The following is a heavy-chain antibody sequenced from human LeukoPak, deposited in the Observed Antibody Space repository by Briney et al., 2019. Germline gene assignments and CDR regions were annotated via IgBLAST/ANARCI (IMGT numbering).Heavy chain of an antibody. V-gene: IGHV7-4-1*02. D-gene: IGHD1-26*01. CDR3: ARDPSGSSVPFDY. CDR1: GYTFTSYG. J-gene: IGHJ4*02. CDR2: INTNTGNP. Sequence: AASVKVSCKASGYTFTSYGISWVRQAPGQGLEWMGWINTNTGNPTYAQGFTGRFVFSLDTSVSTAYLQISSLKAEDTAVYYCARDPSGSSVPFDYWGQGTLVTVSS.